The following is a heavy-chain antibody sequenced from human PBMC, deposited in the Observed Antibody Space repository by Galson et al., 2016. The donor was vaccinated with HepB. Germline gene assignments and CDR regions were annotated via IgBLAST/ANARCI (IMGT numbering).Heavy chain of an antibody. J-gene: IGHJ3*02. CDR2: FDPEDVQI. V-gene: IGHV1-24*01. D-gene: IGHD2-15*01. CDR1: GYSLTELS. Sequence: SVKVSCKVSGYSLTELSIHWVRQAPGKGPEWMGGFDPEDVQISDAQKFQGRVIMTEDTSTDTAYMELSSLRSEDTAVYYCASGPIGVVVDDAFEIWGQGTMVTVSS. CDR3: ASGPIGVVVDDAFEI.